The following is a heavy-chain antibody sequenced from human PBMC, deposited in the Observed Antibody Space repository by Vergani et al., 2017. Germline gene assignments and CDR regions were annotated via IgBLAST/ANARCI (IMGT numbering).Heavy chain of an antibody. J-gene: IGHJ4*02. CDR3: AXVGTSSNRDYFDY. CDR1: GGPFKNSA. Sequence: QVQLVQSGAEVKKPGSSVKVSCKASGGPFKNSAFSWVRQVPGQGLEWMGWINPNSGGTNYAQKFQGRVTMTRDTSISTAYMELSNLRSDDTAVYYCAXVGTSSNRDYFDYWGQGTLVTVSS. D-gene: IGHD2-2*01. CDR2: INPNSGGT. V-gene: IGHV1-2*02.